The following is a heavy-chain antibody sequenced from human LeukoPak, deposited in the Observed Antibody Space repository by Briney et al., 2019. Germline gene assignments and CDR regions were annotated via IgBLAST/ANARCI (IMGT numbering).Heavy chain of an antibody. J-gene: IGHJ4*02. CDR3: AKDNYFSYAYGGNSD. V-gene: IGHV3-30*02. D-gene: IGHD4-23*01. CDR2: IRYDGSNK. Sequence: GGSLRLSCAASGFTFSSYGMHWVRQAPGKGLEWVAFIRYDGSNKYYADSVKGRFTISRDNSKNTLYLQMNSLRAEDTAVYYCAKDNYFSYAYGGNSDWGQGTLVTVSS. CDR1: GFTFSSYG.